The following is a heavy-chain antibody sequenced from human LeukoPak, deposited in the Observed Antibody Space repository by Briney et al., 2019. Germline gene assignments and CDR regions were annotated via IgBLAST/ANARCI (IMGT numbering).Heavy chain of an antibody. V-gene: IGHV4-39*07. CDR1: GDSISGSNYH. J-gene: IGHJ5*02. Sequence: SETLSLTCTVSGDSISGSNYHWGWIRQPPGKGLEWLGTVHHTGRAFYDPSLRGRATVSVDTSKNQFSLKLTSVTAADTAVYYCAREPDAWGQGTLVTVSS. CDR3: AREPDA. CDR2: VHHTGRA.